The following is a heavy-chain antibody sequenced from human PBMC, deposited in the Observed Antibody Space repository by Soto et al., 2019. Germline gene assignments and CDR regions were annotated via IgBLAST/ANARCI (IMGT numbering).Heavy chain of an antibody. CDR1: GGSISSSSYY. V-gene: IGHV4-39*01. J-gene: IGHJ6*02. D-gene: IGHD6-6*01. Sequence: SETLSLTCTVSGGSISSSSYYWGWIRQPPGKGLEWIGSIYYSGSTYYNPSLKSRVTISVDTSKNQFSLKLSSVTAADTAVYYRASREQLARDYYYGMDVWGQGTTVTVSS. CDR2: IYYSGST. CDR3: ASREQLARDYYYGMDV.